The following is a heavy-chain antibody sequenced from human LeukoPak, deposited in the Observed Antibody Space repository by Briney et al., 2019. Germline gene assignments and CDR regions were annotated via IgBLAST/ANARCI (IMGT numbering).Heavy chain of an antibody. D-gene: IGHD4-17*01. V-gene: IGHV3-33*01. CDR3: ASAGVDCGDYVWDYFDY. CDR2: IWYDGSNK. Sequence: GGSLRLSFAAPGFTFSSYGMAWVRQAPGKGLGWVAVIWYDGSNKYYADWVKGRFTSSRDNSKNTLYLEMNRLRAEHTGVYYCASAGVDCGDYVWDYFDYWGQGTLVTVPS. J-gene: IGHJ4*02. CDR1: GFTFSSYG.